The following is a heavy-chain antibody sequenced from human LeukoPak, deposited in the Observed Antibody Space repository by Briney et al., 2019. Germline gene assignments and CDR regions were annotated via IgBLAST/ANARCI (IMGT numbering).Heavy chain of an antibody. CDR2: MYTSGST. Sequence: PSETLSLTCTVSGGSISSGSYYWSWIQQPAGKGLEWIGRMYTSGSTNYNPSLKSRVTMSVDTFKNQFSLKLSSVTAADTAVYYCARVYGSGSYGHFDYWGQGTLVTVSS. J-gene: IGHJ4*02. D-gene: IGHD3-10*01. CDR3: ARVYGSGSYGHFDY. V-gene: IGHV4-61*02. CDR1: GGSISSGSYY.